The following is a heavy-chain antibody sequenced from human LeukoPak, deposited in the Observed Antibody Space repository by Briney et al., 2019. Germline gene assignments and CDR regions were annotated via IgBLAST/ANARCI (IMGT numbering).Heavy chain of an antibody. J-gene: IGHJ4*02. Sequence: GGSLRLSCAVSGITLSNYGMSWVRQAPGKGLEWVAGISDSGGSTNYADSVKGRFTISRDNPKNTLYLQMNSLRAEDTAVYFWAKRGVVIRVILVGFHKEAYYFDSWGQGALVTVSS. CDR3: AKRGVVIRVILVGFHKEAYYFDS. D-gene: IGHD3-22*01. CDR2: ISDSGGST. CDR1: GITLSNYG. V-gene: IGHV3-23*01.